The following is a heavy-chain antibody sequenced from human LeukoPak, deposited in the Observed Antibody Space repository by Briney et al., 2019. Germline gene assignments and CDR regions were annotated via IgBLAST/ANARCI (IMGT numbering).Heavy chain of an antibody. CDR1: GFTFSSYS. J-gene: IGHJ4*02. D-gene: IGHD5-24*01. V-gene: IGHV3-30-3*01. CDR3: ARDDENGYNSLDY. Sequence: GRSLRLSCAASGFTFSSYSMHWVRQAPGKGLECVAVISNDGGSKYYADSVKGRFTISRDNSKNTLYLQMNSLRADDTAVFYCARDDENGYNSLDYWGQGTLVTVSS. CDR2: ISNDGGSK.